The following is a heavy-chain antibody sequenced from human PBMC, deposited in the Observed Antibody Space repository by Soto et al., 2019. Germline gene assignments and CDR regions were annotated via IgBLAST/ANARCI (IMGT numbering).Heavy chain of an antibody. CDR2: ISGSGDNT. D-gene: IGHD2-8*02. Sequence: EVQLLESGGGLVQRGGSLRLSCAASKFTFSTYAMTWVHQAPGKGLEWVSDISGSGDNTYYADSVKGRFTISRDNSKSTLYLQMNSLRAEDTAVYYCAKDMVHCTGTRCARYFEKWGRGTLVTVSS. V-gene: IGHV3-23*01. CDR3: AKDMVHCTGTRCARYFEK. CDR1: KFTFSTYA. J-gene: IGHJ4*02.